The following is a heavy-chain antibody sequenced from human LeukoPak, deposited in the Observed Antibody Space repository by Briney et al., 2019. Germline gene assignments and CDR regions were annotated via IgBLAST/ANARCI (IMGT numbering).Heavy chain of an antibody. CDR2: IYYSGST. Sequence: SETLSLTCTVSGGSNSSHYWSWIRQPPGKGLEWIGYIYYSGSTNYNPSLKSRVTISVDTSKNQFSLKLSSVTAADTAVYYCARGREGFDPWGQGTLVTVSS. J-gene: IGHJ5*02. CDR1: GGSNSSHY. CDR3: ARGREGFDP. V-gene: IGHV4-59*11.